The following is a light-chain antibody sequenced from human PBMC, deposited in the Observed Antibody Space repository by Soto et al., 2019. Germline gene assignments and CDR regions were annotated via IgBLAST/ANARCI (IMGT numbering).Light chain of an antibody. CDR2: DVS. CDR1: QTISDS. J-gene: IGKJ1*01. CDR3: QQYQGYSRT. V-gene: IGKV1-5*01. Sequence: DNHISQSPGALCAWVGDRVTITCRGSQTISDSLACYQQQPGKAPDLLISDVSSLERGVASRFSGSGSGTEFTLTNSSMQPDDFATYYCQQYQGYSRTFGQGTKADIK.